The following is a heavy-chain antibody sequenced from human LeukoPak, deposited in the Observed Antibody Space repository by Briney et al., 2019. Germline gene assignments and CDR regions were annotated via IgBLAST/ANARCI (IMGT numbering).Heavy chain of an antibody. Sequence: GGSLRLSCAASGFSFSSYAMSWVRQAPGKGLEWVSTVTGGGFTTYYADSVEGRFTISRDNSKNTLYLLMSSLRADDTALYYCGKGGPSSAYYSPFDYWGQGTLVTVSS. CDR1: GFSFSSYA. CDR2: VTGGGFTT. V-gene: IGHV3-23*01. CDR3: GKGGPSSAYYSPFDY. J-gene: IGHJ4*02. D-gene: IGHD3-22*01.